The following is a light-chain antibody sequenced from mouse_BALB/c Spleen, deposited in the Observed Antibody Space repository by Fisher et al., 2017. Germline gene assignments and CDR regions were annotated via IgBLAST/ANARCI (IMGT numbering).Light chain of an antibody. V-gene: IGKV4-57-1*01. Sequence: DIVMTQTTAIMSASPGEKITITCSASSSISSNYLHWYQQKSSTSPKLWIYDTSKLASGVPARFSGSGSGTSYSLTISSMEAEDAATYYCQQYSGYPLTFGTGTKLEIK. CDR1: SSISSNY. CDR2: DTS. CDR3: QQYSGYPLT. J-gene: IGKJ4*01.